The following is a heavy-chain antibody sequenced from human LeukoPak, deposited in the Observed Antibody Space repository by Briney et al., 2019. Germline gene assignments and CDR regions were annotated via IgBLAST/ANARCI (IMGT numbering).Heavy chain of an antibody. CDR3: EGHSYGETSPLDF. J-gene: IGHJ4*02. CDR1: GGSLNSFY. D-gene: IGHD4/OR15-4a*01. V-gene: IGHV4-59*08. CDR2: IYYSGTT. Sequence: PSETLSLTCTVSGGSLNSFYWSWFRQPPGKGLEWIGWIYYSGTTKYNPSLKSRVTISIDTSKNQFSLKVSSVTAEDTAVYYCEGHSYGETSPLDFWGQESLVPV.